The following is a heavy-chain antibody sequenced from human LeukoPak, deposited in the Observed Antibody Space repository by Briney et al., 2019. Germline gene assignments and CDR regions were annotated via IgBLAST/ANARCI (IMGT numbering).Heavy chain of an antibody. CDR3: ARELSGWYYFDY. D-gene: IGHD6-19*01. V-gene: IGHV3-30*02. CDR2: IRYDGSNK. Sequence: GGSLRLSCAASGFTFNNYGMHWVRQAPGKGLEWVAFIRYDGSNKYYADSVKGRFTISRDNSKNTLYLQMNSLRAEDTAVYYCARELSGWYYFDYWGQGTLVTVSS. CDR1: GFTFNNYG. J-gene: IGHJ4*02.